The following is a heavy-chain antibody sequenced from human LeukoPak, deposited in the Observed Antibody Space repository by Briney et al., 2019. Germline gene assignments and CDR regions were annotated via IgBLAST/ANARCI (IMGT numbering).Heavy chain of an antibody. J-gene: IGHJ4*02. CDR1: GFTFSSYA. CDR2: ISGSGGST. V-gene: IGHV3-23*01. Sequence: GGSLRLSCAASGFTFSSYAMSWVRQAPGKGLEWVSAISGSGGSTYYADSVKGRFTISRDNAKNSLYLQMNSLRAEDTAVYYCARDLFDYDSSGYLDYWGQGTLVTVSS. D-gene: IGHD3-22*01. CDR3: ARDLFDYDSSGYLDY.